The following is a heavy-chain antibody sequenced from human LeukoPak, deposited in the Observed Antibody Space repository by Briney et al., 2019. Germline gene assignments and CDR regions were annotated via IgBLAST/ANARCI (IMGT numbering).Heavy chain of an antibody. CDR1: GGSFSGYY. CDR3: ARQSGWYFDY. Sequence: SEALSLTCAVYGGSFSGYYWSWIRQPPGKGLEWIGSIYYSGSTYYNPSLKSRVTISVDTSKNQFSLKLSSVTAADTAVYYCARQSGWYFDYWGQGTLVTVSS. CDR2: IYYSGST. D-gene: IGHD6-19*01. V-gene: IGHV4-34*01. J-gene: IGHJ4*02.